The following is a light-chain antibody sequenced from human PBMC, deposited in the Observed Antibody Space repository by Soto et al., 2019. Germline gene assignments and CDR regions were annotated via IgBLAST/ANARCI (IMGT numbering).Light chain of an antibody. CDR3: SSYTTSSVI. V-gene: IGLV2-14*01. J-gene: IGLJ2*01. CDR1: SSDVGGYNY. Sequence: QSALTQPASVSGSPGQSITISCTGTSSDVGGYNYVSWYQQHPGKAPKLMIYDVSNRPSGVSNRFSGSKSGNTASLTISGLQAEDEADYYCSSYTTSSVIIGGGTKLTV. CDR2: DVS.